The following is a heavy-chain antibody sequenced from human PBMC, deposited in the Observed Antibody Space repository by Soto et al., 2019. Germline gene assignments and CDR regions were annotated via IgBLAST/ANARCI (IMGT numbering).Heavy chain of an antibody. CDR1: GGTFSSYT. D-gene: IGHD5-12*01. J-gene: IGHJ4*02. CDR3: ARGIGDGYNWNYFDY. CDR2: IIPILGIA. Sequence: SVKVSCKASGGTFSSYTISWVRQAPGQGLEWMGRIIPILGIANYAQKFQGRVTITADKSTSTAYMELSSLRSEDTAVYYCARGIGDGYNWNYFDYWGQGTLVTVSS. V-gene: IGHV1-69*02.